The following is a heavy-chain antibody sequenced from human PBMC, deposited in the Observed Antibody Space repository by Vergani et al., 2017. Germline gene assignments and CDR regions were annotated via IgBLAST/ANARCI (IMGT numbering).Heavy chain of an antibody. CDR3: ASGKYYSDSTSHFRGRYFDV. D-gene: IGHD3-16*01. Sequence: QMQLQESGPGLVKASETLSLTCTVSGDSIISRSYYWGWIRQPPGKVLEWIGSIYNSGNGDSSSSLKSRVTISADTSKNQFSLRLTSVTAADTAVYYCASGKYYSDSTSHFRGRYFDVWVRGALVTVPS. CDR2: IYNSGNG. J-gene: IGHJ2*01. CDR1: GDSIISRSYY. V-gene: IGHV4-39*01.